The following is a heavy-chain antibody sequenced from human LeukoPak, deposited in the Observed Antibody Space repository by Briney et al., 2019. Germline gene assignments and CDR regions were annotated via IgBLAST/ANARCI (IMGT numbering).Heavy chain of an antibody. Sequence: PGGSLRLSCAASGFTFSNYAMSWVRQAPGKGLEWVSYISSSGSTIYYADSVKGRFTISRDNAKNSLYLQMNSLRAEDTAVYYCARDFLSGAHDAFDIWGQGTMVTVSS. J-gene: IGHJ3*02. D-gene: IGHD2/OR15-2a*01. CDR3: ARDFLSGAHDAFDI. CDR1: GFTFSNYA. V-gene: IGHV3-48*03. CDR2: ISSSGSTI.